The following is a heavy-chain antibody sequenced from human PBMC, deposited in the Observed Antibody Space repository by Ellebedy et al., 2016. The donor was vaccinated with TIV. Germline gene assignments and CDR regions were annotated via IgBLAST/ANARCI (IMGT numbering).Heavy chain of an antibody. D-gene: IGHD4-23*01. CDR2: ITESGGNT. Sequence: PGGSLRLSCAASGLTFSSHAMSWVRQAPGKGLEWVSSITESGGNTYYADSVKGRFTISRDNSKDTLYLQMNSLRAEDTAIYYCARDPVGVGPDFDVWGQGTMVTVSS. V-gene: IGHV3-23*01. CDR1: GLTFSSHA. CDR3: ARDPVGVGPDFDV. J-gene: IGHJ3*01.